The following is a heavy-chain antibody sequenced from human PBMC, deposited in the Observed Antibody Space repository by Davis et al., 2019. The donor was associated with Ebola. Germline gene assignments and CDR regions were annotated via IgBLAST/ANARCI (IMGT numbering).Heavy chain of an antibody. D-gene: IGHD2-2*01. V-gene: IGHV4-34*01. CDR1: GGSFSGYY. CDR2: INHSGST. J-gene: IGHJ6*02. CDR3: ARSWGVVVPAAAGYYYYGMDV. Sequence: PSETLSLTCAVYGGSFSGYYWSWIRQPPGKGLEWIGEINHSGSTNYNPSLKSRVTISVDTSKNQFSLKLSSVTAADTAVYYCARSWGVVVPAAAGYYYYGMDVWGQGTTVTVSS.